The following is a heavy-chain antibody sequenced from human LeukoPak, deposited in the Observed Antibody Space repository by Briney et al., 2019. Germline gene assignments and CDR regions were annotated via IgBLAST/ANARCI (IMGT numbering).Heavy chain of an antibody. V-gene: IGHV3-30*04. CDR2: ISYDGSNK. CDR3: ARSGVGATVGAFDI. CDR1: GFTFSSYA. Sequence: GGSLRLSCAASGFTFSSYAMHWVRQAPGKGLEWVAVISYDGSNKYYADSVKGRFTISRDNSKNTLYLQMNSLRAEDTAVYYCARSGVGATVGAFDIWGQGTMVTVSS. D-gene: IGHD1-26*01. J-gene: IGHJ3*02.